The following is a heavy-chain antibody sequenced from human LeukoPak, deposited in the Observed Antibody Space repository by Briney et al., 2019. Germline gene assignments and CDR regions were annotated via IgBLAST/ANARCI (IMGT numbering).Heavy chain of an antibody. Sequence: SETLSLTCADHGGSFSGYYWSWIRQPPGKGLEWIGEINHSGSTNYNPSLTSRATISVDTSKNQFSLKLSSVAAADTAVYYCVGADYAGYYFDYWGQGTLVTVSS. CDR2: INHSGST. CDR3: VGADYAGYYFDY. J-gene: IGHJ4*02. V-gene: IGHV4-34*01. D-gene: IGHD4-17*01. CDR1: GGSFSGYY.